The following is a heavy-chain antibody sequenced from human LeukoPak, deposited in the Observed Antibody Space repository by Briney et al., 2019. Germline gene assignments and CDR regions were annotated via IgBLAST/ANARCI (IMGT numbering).Heavy chain of an antibody. Sequence: GGSLRLSCAASGFTFSSYWMSWVRQAQGKGLEWVANIKQDGSEKYYVDSVKGRFTISRDNAKNSLYLQMNSLRAEDTAVYYCARDGPALWFGEFSGMDVWGQGTTVTVSS. CDR2: IKQDGSEK. V-gene: IGHV3-7*01. J-gene: IGHJ6*02. CDR1: GFTFSSYW. CDR3: ARDGPALWFGEFSGMDV. D-gene: IGHD3-10*01.